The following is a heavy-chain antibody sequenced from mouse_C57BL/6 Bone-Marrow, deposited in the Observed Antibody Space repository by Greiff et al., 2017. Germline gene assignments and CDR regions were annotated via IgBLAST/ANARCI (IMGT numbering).Heavy chain of an antibody. J-gene: IGHJ4*01. V-gene: IGHV1-12*01. CDR3: ARWDDGNYGYAMDY. CDR2: IYPGNGDT. CDR1: GYTFTSYN. Sequence: QVQLQQSGAELVRPGASVKMSCKASGYTFTSYNMHWVKQTPRQGLEWIGAIYPGNGDTSYNQKFKGKDTLTVDKSSSTAYMPLSSLTSEDSAVYFCARWDDGNYGYAMDYWGQGTSVTVSS. D-gene: IGHD2-1*01.